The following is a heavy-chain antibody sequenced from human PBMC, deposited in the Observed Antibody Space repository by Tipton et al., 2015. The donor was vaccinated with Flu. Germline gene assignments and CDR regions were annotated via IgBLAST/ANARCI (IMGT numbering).Heavy chain of an antibody. CDR1: GGSVSPYY. CDR3: ARDLVQDYRDQYFGMDV. CDR2: IYYRGTT. Sequence: TLSLTCTVSGGSVSPYYWNWVRQSPGKGLEWIGYIYYRGTTGYNPSLKSRVTISVDTSKNRVSRKLTSVTAADTAVYYCARDLVQDYRDQYFGMDVWGQGTTVTVSS. J-gene: IGHJ6*02. V-gene: IGHV4-59*02. D-gene: IGHD4-11*01.